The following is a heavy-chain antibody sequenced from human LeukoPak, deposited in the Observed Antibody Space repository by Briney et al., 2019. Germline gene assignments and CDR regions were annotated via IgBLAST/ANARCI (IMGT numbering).Heavy chain of an antibody. CDR3: AKDGRADTAMVIKYYFDY. J-gene: IGHJ4*02. V-gene: IGHV3-30*02. Sequence: GGSLRLSCAASGFTFRSYGMHWVRQAPGKGLEWVAFIRYDGSNKYYADSVKGRFTISRDNSKNTLYLQMNSLSAEDTAVYYCAKDGRADTAMVIKYYFDYWGQGTLVTVSS. CDR2: IRYDGSNK. D-gene: IGHD5-18*01. CDR1: GFTFRSYG.